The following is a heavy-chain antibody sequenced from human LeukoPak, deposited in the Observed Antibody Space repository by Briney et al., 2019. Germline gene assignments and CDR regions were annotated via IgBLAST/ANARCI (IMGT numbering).Heavy chain of an antibody. V-gene: IGHV4-39*01. Sequence: SETLSLTCTVSDASMSSSYFYWSWIRQPPGKGLEWIGNVFHSGSTHYSPSLKSRVTISVDTSRKQFSLRLSAATAADTAVYYCARQRDGSWVNDYWGQGTLVTVSS. CDR1: DASMSSSYFY. CDR2: VFHSGST. J-gene: IGHJ4*02. D-gene: IGHD1-26*01. CDR3: ARQRDGSWVNDY.